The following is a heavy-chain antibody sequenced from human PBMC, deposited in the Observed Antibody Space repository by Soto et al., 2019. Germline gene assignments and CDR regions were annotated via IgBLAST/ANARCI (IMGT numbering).Heavy chain of an antibody. J-gene: IGHJ6*02. Sequence: SETLSLTCTVSGGSISSSSYYWGWIRQPPGKGLEWIGSIYYSGSTYYNPSLKSRVTISVDTSKNQFSLKLSSVTAADTAVYYCDTLVAAGMDGWGQGTTVTVSS. D-gene: IGHD2-15*01. CDR3: DTLVAAGMDG. CDR1: GGSISSSSYY. V-gene: IGHV4-39*01. CDR2: IYYSGST.